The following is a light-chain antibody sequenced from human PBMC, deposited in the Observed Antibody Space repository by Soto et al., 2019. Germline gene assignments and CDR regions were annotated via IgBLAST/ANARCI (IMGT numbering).Light chain of an antibody. CDR3: QQYGSSPWT. J-gene: IGKJ1*01. CDR2: GAS. CDR1: QSVSSNY. V-gene: IGKV3-20*01. Sequence: EIVLTQSPGTLSLSPGERATLSCRASQSVSSNYLAWYQQKPGQNPRLLIYGASSRATGIPDRFSGSGSGKDFTLTISRLEPEDFAVFYCQQYGSSPWTFGQGTKVEIK.